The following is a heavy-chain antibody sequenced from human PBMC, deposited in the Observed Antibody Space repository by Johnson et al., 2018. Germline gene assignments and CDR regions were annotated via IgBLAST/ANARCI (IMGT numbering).Heavy chain of an antibody. V-gene: IGHV4-59*01. CDR1: GGSISGYH. CDR3: ARGGGLYAFDI. Sequence: QVQLQEWGPGLVKPSETLSLICTVSGGSISGYHWSWIRQPPGKGLEWIAFISHTGSTHYNPSLKSRVTISLETSKNQFSLKLSSVTAADPAVYYCARGGGLYAFDIWGQGTMVTVSS. D-gene: IGHD6-19*01. CDR2: ISHTGST. J-gene: IGHJ3*02.